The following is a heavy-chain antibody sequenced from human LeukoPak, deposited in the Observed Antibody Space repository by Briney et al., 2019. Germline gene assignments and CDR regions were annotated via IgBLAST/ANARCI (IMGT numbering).Heavy chain of an antibody. V-gene: IGHV4-39*07. J-gene: IGHJ3*02. CDR1: GGSISSGSFY. D-gene: IGHD5-24*01. CDR2: IYYSGST. CDR3: ARVERWLQFGFFAFDI. Sequence: SETLSLTCSVSGGSISSGSFYWGWIRQPPGKGLEWIGSIYYSGSTYYKPSLKSRVTISVDASKNQFSLKLSSVTAADTAVYYCARVERWLQFGFFAFDIWGQGTMVTVSS.